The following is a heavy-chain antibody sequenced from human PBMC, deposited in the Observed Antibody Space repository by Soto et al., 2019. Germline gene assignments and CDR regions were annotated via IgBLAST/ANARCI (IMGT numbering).Heavy chain of an antibody. CDR3: ARVDYDSLTGYYFDY. CDR2: IHDSGST. D-gene: IGHD3-9*01. CDR1: GGSLSSYY. V-gene: IGHV4-59*01. Sequence: PSETLSLTCTVSGGSLSSYYWSWIRQSPGKGLEWIGYIHDSGSTNSNPSLKSRVTMSVDTSKNQFSLKVSSVSAADTAAYYCARVDYDSLTGYYFDYWGQGTLVTVSS. J-gene: IGHJ4*02.